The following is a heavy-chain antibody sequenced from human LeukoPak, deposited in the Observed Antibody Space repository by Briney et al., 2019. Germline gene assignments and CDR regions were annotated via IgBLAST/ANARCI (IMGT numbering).Heavy chain of an antibody. V-gene: IGHV3-48*03. Sequence: PGGSLRLSCAASGFTFSSYEMNWVRQAPGKGLEWVSYISSGGRTIYYADSVKGRFTISRDNAKNSLYLQMNSLRAEDTAVYYCAKDLGSGSFLYWGQGTLVTVSS. D-gene: IGHD1-26*01. CDR3: AKDLGSGSFLY. CDR1: GFTFSSYE. CDR2: ISSGGRTI. J-gene: IGHJ4*02.